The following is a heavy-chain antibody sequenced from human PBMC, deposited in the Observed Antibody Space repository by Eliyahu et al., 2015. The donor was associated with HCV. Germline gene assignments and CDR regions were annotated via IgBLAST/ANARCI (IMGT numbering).Heavy chain of an antibody. CDR3: ARGLGSRPGSGNPLDY. CDR2: INHSGST. J-gene: IGHJ4*02. V-gene: IGHV4-34*01. D-gene: IGHD3-10*01. Sequence: QVQLQQWGAGLLKPSETLSLTCAVYGGSFSXCYWSWIRQPPGKGLEWIGEINHSGSTNYNPSLKSRVTISVDTSKNQFSLKLSSVTAADTAVYYCARGLGSRPGSGNPLDYWGQGTLVTVSS. CDR1: GGSFSXCY.